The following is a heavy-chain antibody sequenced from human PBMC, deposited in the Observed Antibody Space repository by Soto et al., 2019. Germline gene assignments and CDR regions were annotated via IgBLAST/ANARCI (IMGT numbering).Heavy chain of an antibody. CDR2: IYPGDSDT. CDR3: ARQGGYDLDYYYYMDV. J-gene: IGHJ6*03. CDR1: GYSFTSYW. D-gene: IGHD5-12*01. Sequence: PGESLKISCKGSGYSFTSYWIGWVRQMPGKGLEWMGIIYPGDSDTRYSPSFQGQVTISADKSISTAYLQWSSLKASDTAMYYCARQGGYDLDYYYYMDVWGKGTTVTVSS. V-gene: IGHV5-51*01.